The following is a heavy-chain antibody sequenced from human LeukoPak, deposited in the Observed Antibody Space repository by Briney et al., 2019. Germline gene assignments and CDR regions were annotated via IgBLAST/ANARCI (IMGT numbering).Heavy chain of an antibody. J-gene: IGHJ5*02. CDR1: GGSISSYY. CDR3: ASSYYDILTGSLGWFDP. D-gene: IGHD3-9*01. Sequence: PSETLSLTCTVSGGSISSYYWSWIRQPPGKGLEWIGYIYYSGSTNYNPSLKSRVTISVDTSKNQFSLKLSSVTAADTAVYYCASSYYDILTGSLGWFDPWGQGTLVTVSS. CDR2: IYYSGST. V-gene: IGHV4-59*01.